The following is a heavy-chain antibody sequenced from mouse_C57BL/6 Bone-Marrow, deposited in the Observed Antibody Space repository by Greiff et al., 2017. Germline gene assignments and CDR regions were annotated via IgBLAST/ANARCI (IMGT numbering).Heavy chain of an antibody. CDR1: GFTFSSYA. CDR2: ISDGGSYT. J-gene: IGHJ4*01. D-gene: IGHD1-1*02. CDR3: ARLLCFYAMDY. Sequence: EVQLVESGGGLVKPGGSLTLSCAASGFTFSSYAMSWVRQTPEQRLEWVATISDGGSYTYYPDNVKGRFTISRDNAKNNLYLQMSHLKSEDTAMYYCARLLCFYAMDYWGQGTSVTVSA. V-gene: IGHV5-4*01.